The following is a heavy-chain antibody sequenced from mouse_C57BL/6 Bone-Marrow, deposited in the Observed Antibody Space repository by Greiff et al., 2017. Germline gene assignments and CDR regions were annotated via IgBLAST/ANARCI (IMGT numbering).Heavy chain of an antibody. CDR2: INPSNGGT. Sequence: VQLQQSGTELVKPGASVKLSCKASGYTFTSFWMHWVKQRPGQGLEWIGNINPSNGGTNYNEKFKSKATLTVDKSSRTAYMQLSSLTSEDSAVYYCAREEGLYGNYFDNWGQGTTLTVSS. V-gene: IGHV1-53*01. CDR1: GYTFTSFW. CDR3: AREEGLYGNYFDN. D-gene: IGHD2-1*01. J-gene: IGHJ2*01.